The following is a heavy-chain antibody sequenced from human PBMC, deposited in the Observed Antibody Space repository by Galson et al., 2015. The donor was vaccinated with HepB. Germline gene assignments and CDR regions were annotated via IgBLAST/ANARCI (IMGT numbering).Heavy chain of an antibody. CDR3: AREFCSGSNCYAGGAFDI. Sequence: SLRLSCAASGFTFSSYEMNWVRQAPGKGLEWVSYISSSGSTINYADSVKGRFTISRDNAKNSLYLQMNSLRAEDTAVYYCAREFCSGSNCYAGGAFDIWGQGTMVTVSS. CDR2: ISSSGSTI. J-gene: IGHJ3*02. V-gene: IGHV3-48*03. CDR1: GFTFSSYE. D-gene: IGHD2-15*01.